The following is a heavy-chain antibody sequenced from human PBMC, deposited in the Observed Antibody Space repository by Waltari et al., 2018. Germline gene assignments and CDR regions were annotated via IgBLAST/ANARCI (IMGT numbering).Heavy chain of an antibody. J-gene: IGHJ4*02. V-gene: IGHV3-53*01. CDR1: GFTVSSNY. D-gene: IGHD6-13*01. CDR3: ARGLAADY. CDR2: IYSGGRT. Sequence: EVQLVESGGGLIQPGGSLRLSCAASGFTVSSNYMRWVRQAPGKGLEWFPFIYSGGRTYYADSVKGRLTISRDNSKNPLYLQMNSLRAEDTAVYYCARGLAADYWGQGTLVTVSS.